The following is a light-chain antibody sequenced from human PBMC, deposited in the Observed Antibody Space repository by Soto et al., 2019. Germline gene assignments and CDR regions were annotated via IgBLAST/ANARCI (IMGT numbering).Light chain of an antibody. CDR3: QQYNSYSLS. J-gene: IGKJ1*01. CDR2: KAS. Sequence: DLPMTQSPSTLSASVGDRVTITCRASQSISSWLAWYQQKPGKAPKLLIYKASSLESGVPSRFSGSGSGTEFTLTISSLQPDDFATYYCQQYNSYSLSFGQGTKVEIK. V-gene: IGKV1-5*03. CDR1: QSISSW.